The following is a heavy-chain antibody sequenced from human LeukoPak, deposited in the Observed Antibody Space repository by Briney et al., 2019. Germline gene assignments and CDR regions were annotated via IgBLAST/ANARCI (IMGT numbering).Heavy chain of an antibody. CDR1: GGSVSSYY. CDR2: IYYSGST. J-gene: IGHJ5*02. CDR3: ARGNSGYDLWWFDP. D-gene: IGHD5-12*01. Sequence: KPSETLSLTCTVSGGSVSSYYWSWIRQPPGKGLEWIGYIYYSGSTNYNPSLKSRVTISVDTSKNQFSLKLSSVTAADTAVYYCARGNSGYDLWWFDPWGQGTLVTVSS. V-gene: IGHV4-59*02.